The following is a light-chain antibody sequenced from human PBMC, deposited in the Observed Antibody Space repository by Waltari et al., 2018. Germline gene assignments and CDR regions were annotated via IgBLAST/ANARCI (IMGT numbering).Light chain of an antibody. CDR2: GAS. Sequence: EIVLTQSPGTLSVSPGESATLSCRTSQSVDSFYISWYQQKPGQAPRLIILGASSRATGVPDRFSGSGSGTHFTLTISRLEPEDFAVYYCQQYGAARYTFGPGTRLDRK. J-gene: IGKJ3*01. CDR1: QSVDSFY. CDR3: QQYGAARYT. V-gene: IGKV3-20*01.